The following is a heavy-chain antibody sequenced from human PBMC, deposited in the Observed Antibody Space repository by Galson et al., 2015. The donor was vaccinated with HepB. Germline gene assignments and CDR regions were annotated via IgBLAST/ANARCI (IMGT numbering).Heavy chain of an antibody. J-gene: IGHJ5*02. CDR1: GYSFTSYW. D-gene: IGHD5-24*01. V-gene: IGHV5-51*01. CDR2: IYPGDSDT. CDR3: ARHSGGAGEMATMYLPWFDP. Sequence: QSGAEVKKPGESLKISCKGSGYSFTSYWIGWVRQMPGKGLEWMGIIYPGDSDTRYSPSFQGQVTISADKSISTAYLQWSSLKASDTAMYYCARHSGGAGEMATMYLPWFDPWGQGTLVTVSS.